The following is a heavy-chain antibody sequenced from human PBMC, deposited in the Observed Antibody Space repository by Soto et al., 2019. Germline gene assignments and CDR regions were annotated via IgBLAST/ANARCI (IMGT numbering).Heavy chain of an antibody. CDR3: ARVGSSGSYRHYSFDY. J-gene: IGHJ4*02. V-gene: IGHV3-72*01. Sequence: GGSLRLSCAGSGFTFSDHYMDWVRQPPGKGLEWVGRIRNKVNSYKTEYAASVEGRFTISRDDSKNSLYLQMNSLKAEDTAVYYCARVGSSGSYRHYSFDYWGQGTLVTVSS. D-gene: IGHD3-10*01. CDR1: GFTFSDHY. CDR2: IRNKVNSYKT.